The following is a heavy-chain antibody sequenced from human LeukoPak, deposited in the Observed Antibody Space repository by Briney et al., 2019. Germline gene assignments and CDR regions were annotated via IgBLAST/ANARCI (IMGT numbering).Heavy chain of an antibody. Sequence: ASVKVSCKASGYTFTSYGISWVRQAPGQGLEWMGWISAYNGNTNYAQKLQGRVTMTTDTSTSTAYMELRSLRSDDTAGYYCARDFPSPYSSSCYWGVPVDYWGQGTLVTVSS. CDR2: ISAYNGNT. CDR3: ARDFPSPYSSSCYWGVPVDY. CDR1: GYTFTSYG. V-gene: IGHV1-18*01. J-gene: IGHJ4*02. D-gene: IGHD6-13*01.